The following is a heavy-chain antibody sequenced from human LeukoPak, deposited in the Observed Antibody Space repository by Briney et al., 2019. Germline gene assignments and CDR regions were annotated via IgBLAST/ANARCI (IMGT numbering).Heavy chain of an antibody. CDR2: IRSKANSYAT. D-gene: IGHD6-13*01. CDR1: GFTFSSYG. Sequence: GGSLRLSCAASGFTFSSYGMHWVRQASGKGLEWVGRIRSKANSYATAYAASVKGRFTVSRDDSKNTAYLQMNSLKTEDTAVYYCTRQGSSGGFDYWGQGTLVTVSS. CDR3: TRQGSSGGFDY. V-gene: IGHV3-73*01. J-gene: IGHJ4*02.